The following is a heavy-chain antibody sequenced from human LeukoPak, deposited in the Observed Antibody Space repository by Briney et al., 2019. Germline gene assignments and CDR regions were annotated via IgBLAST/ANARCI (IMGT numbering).Heavy chain of an antibody. V-gene: IGHV3-48*01. J-gene: IGHJ4*02. CDR3: ARDFYSNYATPYLSLNY. CDR2: ISSGSITI. D-gene: IGHD4-11*01. Sequence: GGSLRLSCAASGFTFSSYSMNWVRQAPGKGLEWVSYISSGSITIYYADSVKGRFTISRDNAKNSLYLQMKSLRAEDTAVYYCARDFYSNYATPYLSLNYWGQGTLVTVSS. CDR1: GFTFSSYS.